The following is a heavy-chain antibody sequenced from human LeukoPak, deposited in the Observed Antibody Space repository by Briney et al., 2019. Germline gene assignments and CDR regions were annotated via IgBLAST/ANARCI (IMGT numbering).Heavy chain of an antibody. CDR2: IKQDGSER. D-gene: IGHD6-13*01. CDR3: ARNTVSAAGDY. CDR1: GFAFGSDW. Sequence: GGSLRLSCAASGFAFGSDWMTWVRQAPGKGLEWVANIKQDGSERYYVDSVKGRFTISRDNAKNSLYLQMNSLRAEDTAVYYCARNTVSAAGDYWGQGILVTVSS. V-gene: IGHV3-7*01. J-gene: IGHJ4*02.